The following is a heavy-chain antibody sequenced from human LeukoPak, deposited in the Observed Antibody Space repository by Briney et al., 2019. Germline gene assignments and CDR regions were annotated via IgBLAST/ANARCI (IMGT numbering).Heavy chain of an antibody. D-gene: IGHD1-26*01. Sequence: GGSLRLSCVASGFSFRNYAIHWVRQAPGKGLEYVSVINADGRITYYADSVKGRFTISRDNSKNTVYLQMGSLRGEDMAVYYCTRDGGSFCDFDYWGQGALVTVSS. CDR3: TRDGGSFCDFDY. J-gene: IGHJ4*02. CDR1: GFSFRNYA. V-gene: IGHV3-64*02. CDR2: INADGRIT.